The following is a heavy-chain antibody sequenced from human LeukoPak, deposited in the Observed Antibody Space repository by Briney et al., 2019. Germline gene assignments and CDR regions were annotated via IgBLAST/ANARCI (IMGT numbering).Heavy chain of an antibody. CDR3: ARDHDWAFDL. CDR1: GFRFASYV. D-gene: IGHD3-9*01. J-gene: IGHJ4*02. Sequence: GGSLRLSCEGSGFRFASYVMSWVRQAPGKGLEWIAYINHDAEMIFYPDFVKGRFTISRDNAKKSLYLQMNALRYEDTAIYYCARDHDWAFDLWGQGTLVTVSS. CDR2: INHDAEMI. V-gene: IGHV3-48*02.